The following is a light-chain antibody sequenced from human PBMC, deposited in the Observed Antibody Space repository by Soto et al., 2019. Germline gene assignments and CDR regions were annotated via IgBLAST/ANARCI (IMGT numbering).Light chain of an antibody. Sequence: DIVMNQSPDSLAVSLGETATINCKSSQSLSLTSYNKILLAWYQKKPGQPPKLLIYWVSTRESGVPDRFSGSGSGRDFTLNISSLQAEDVAVYCCQQYYNNLPTFGQGTKVEIK. V-gene: IGKV4-1*01. CDR2: WVS. J-gene: IGKJ1*01. CDR3: QQYYNNLPT. CDR1: QSLSLTSYNKIL.